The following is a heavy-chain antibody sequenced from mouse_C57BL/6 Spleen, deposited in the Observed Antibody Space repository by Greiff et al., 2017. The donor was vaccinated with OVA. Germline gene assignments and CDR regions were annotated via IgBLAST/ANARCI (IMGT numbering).Heavy chain of an antibody. V-gene: IGHV1-82*01. J-gene: IGHJ3*01. CDR1: GYAFSSSW. D-gene: IGHD2-4*01. CDR3: AAPYDYDGVWFAY. CDR2: IYPGDGDT. Sequence: VQLQQSGPELVKPGASVKISCKASGYAFSSSWMNWVKQRPGKGLEWIGRIYPGDGDTNYNGKFKGKATLTADKSSSTAYMQLSSLTSEDSAVYFCAAPYDYDGVWFAYWGQGTLVTVSA.